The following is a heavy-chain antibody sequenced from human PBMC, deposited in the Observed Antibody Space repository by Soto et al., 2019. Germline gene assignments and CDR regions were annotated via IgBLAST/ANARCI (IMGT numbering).Heavy chain of an antibody. CDR1: GFTFSSYW. J-gene: IGHJ5*02. D-gene: IGHD6-13*01. CDR2: INSDGSST. V-gene: IGHV3-74*01. Sequence: EVQLVESGGGVVQPGGSLRLSCAASGFTFSSYWMHWFRQAPGKGLVWVSRINSDGSSTSYADSVKGRFTISRDNAKNTLYLQMTSLRAEDTAVYYCARDLVRSFWFDPWGQGTMGTVSS. CDR3: ARDLVRSFWFDP.